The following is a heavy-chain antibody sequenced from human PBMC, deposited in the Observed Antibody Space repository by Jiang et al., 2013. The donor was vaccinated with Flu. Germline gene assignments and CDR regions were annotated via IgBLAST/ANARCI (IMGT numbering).Heavy chain of an antibody. CDR2: IYPGDSDT. CDR1: GYSFTTYW. J-gene: IGHJ4*02. V-gene: IGHV5-51*01. D-gene: IGHD5-24*01. CDR3: ARPGSTAMATINY. Sequence: VKKPGESLKISCKGSGYSFTTYWIGWVRQMPGKGLEWMGIIYPGDSDTRYSPSFQGQVTISADKSINTAYLQWSSLKASDTAMYYCARPGSTAMATINYWGQGTLVTVSS.